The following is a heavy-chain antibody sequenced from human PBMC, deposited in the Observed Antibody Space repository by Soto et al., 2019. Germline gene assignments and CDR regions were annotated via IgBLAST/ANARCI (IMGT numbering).Heavy chain of an antibody. CDR3: ERNNSGRNFDY. D-gene: IGHD6-19*01. CDR1: SSPINSRYY. J-gene: IGHJ4*02. CDR2: IYHSGST. V-gene: IGHV4-38-2*02. Sequence: SETLSLTCTVSSSPINSRYYWGWIRQTPGKGLEWVASIYHSGSTHYNPSLKSRATISVDTSNNQFSLRLSSVTAADTAIYYCERNNSGRNFDYWGKGTQVTVSS.